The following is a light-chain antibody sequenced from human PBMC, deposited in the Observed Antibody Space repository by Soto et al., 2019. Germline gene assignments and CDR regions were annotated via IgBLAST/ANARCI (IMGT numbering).Light chain of an antibody. CDR3: QQRSDWPPMYT. Sequence: IVLTQSPATLSLSPGGRATLSCRASQSVSLSLAWYQQKPGQAPRLLIYDASSRATGIPARFSGSGSGTDFTLTISSLEPGDFAVYYCQQRSDWPPMYTFGQGTKVDI. J-gene: IGKJ2*01. CDR2: DAS. V-gene: IGKV3-11*01. CDR1: QSVSLS.